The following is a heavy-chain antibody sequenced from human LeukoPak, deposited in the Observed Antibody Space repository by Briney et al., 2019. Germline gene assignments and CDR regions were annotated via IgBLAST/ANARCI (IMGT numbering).Heavy chain of an antibody. V-gene: IGHV3-20*04. J-gene: IGHJ4*02. D-gene: IGHD3-22*01. CDR2: INWNGGST. CDR1: GFTFDDYG. CDR3: ARDSVYDSSGYYHY. Sequence: GGSMRLSCAASGFTFDDYGMSWVRQAPGKGLEWVSGINWNGGSTGCADSVKGRFTISRDNAKNSLYLQMNSLRAEDTALYYCARDSVYDSSGYYHYWGQGTLVTVSS.